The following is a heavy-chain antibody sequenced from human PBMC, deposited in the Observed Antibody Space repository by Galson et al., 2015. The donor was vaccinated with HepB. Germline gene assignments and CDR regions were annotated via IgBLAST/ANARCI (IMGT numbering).Heavy chain of an antibody. CDR3: VRLKSSYCSGGACHSWSFDS. Sequence: SETLSLTCTVSGGSISSSNYYWGWIRQPPGKGLQWIGSIYYSGTTYYNPPLKSRVTISVDTSKNQFSLNLNSVTAADAAVYYCVRLKSSYCSGGACHSWSFDSWGQGTLVTVSS. CDR2: IYYSGTT. CDR1: GGSISSSNYY. J-gene: IGHJ5*01. D-gene: IGHD2-15*01. V-gene: IGHV4-39*01.